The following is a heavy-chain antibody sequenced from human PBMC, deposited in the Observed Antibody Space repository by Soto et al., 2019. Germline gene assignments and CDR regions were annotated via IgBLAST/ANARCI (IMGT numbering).Heavy chain of an antibody. CDR3: AAVRLRVPAAPSLFDP. V-gene: IGHV1-58*01. Sequence: ASVKVSCKASGFTFTSSAVQWVRQARGQRLEWIGWIVVGSGNTNYAQKFQERVTITRDMSTSTAYMELSSLRAEDTAVYYWAAVRLRVPAAPSLFDPWGQGTLVTVSS. J-gene: IGHJ5*02. CDR1: GFTFTSSA. D-gene: IGHD2-2*01. CDR2: IVVGSGNT.